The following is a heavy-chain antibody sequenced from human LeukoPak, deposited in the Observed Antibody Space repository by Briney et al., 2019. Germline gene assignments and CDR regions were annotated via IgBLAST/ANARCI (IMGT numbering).Heavy chain of an antibody. V-gene: IGHV1-2*06. CDR2: INPNSGGT. Sequence: GESLKISCEASGYTFTGYCMHWVRQAPGQGLEWMGRINPNSGGTNYAQKFQGRVTMTRDTSISTAYMELSRLRSDDTAVYYCARYCSGGSCHPGRIDPWGQGTLVTVSS. CDR1: GYTFTGYC. CDR3: ARYCSGGSCHPGRIDP. D-gene: IGHD2-15*01. J-gene: IGHJ5*02.